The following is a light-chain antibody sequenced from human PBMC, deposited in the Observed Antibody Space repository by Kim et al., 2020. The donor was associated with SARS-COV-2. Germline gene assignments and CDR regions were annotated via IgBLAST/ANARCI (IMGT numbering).Light chain of an antibody. CDR1: NIGSKS. CDR2: FDS. Sequence: PGQTARITCGGDNIGSKSVHWYPKRPGQAPVVVISFDSDRPPGIPERISGSNSGDTATLTIRRVEDGDEADYFCQVWDRNRDQGVFGGGTQLTVL. CDR3: QVWDRNRDQGV. J-gene: IGLJ3*02. V-gene: IGLV3-21*04.